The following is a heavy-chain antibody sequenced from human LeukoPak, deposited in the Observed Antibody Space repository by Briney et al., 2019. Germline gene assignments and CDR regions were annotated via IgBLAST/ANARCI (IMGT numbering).Heavy chain of an antibody. CDR1: DYSISSGYY. CDR2: IYHNGVT. Sequence: SETLSLTCTVSDYSISSGYYWGWIRQPPGKGLEWIGSIYHNGVTYSNASLRSRLSISVDTSKNQFSLRLSSVTAADTAVYYCARYSSGWYHSGFFDYWGQGTLVTVSS. V-gene: IGHV4-38-2*02. D-gene: IGHD6-19*01. J-gene: IGHJ4*02. CDR3: ARYSSGWYHSGFFDY.